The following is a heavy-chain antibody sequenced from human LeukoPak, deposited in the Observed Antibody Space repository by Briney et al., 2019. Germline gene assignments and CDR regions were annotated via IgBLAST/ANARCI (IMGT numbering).Heavy chain of an antibody. J-gene: IGHJ2*01. CDR1: GFTFSSYS. CDR3: ARSTQLRYWYFDL. Sequence: GGSLRLSCAASGFTFSSYSMNWVRQAPGKGLEWVSSISSSSSYIYYADSVKGRFTISRHNSKNTLYLQMNSLRAEDTAVYYCARSTQLRYWYFDLWGRGTLVTVSS. D-gene: IGHD3-3*01. CDR2: ISSSSSYI. V-gene: IGHV3-21*04.